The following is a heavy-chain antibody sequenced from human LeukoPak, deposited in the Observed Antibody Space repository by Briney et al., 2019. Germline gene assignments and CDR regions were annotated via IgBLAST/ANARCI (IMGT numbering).Heavy chain of an antibody. V-gene: IGHV3-23*01. CDR3: AKDRQQWLAIRLARDYFDY. Sequence: GGSLRLSCAASGFTFSSYAMSWVRQAPGKGLEWVSAISGSGGSTYYADSVKGRFTIPRDNSKNTLYLQMNSLRAEDTAVYYCAKDRQQWLAIRLARDYFDYWGQGTLVTVSS. D-gene: IGHD6-19*01. J-gene: IGHJ4*02. CDR1: GFTFSSYA. CDR2: ISGSGGST.